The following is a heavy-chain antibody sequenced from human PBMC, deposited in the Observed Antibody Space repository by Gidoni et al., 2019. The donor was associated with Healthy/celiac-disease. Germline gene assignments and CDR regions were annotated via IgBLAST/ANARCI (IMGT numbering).Heavy chain of an antibody. Sequence: QVQLQESGPGLAQPPEPLSLTCTVSGGSISSYYWSWFRQPPGKGLEWIGYIYNSVSTNYSPSLKSRVTITVDPSKNQFSLKLSSVTAAGTAVYYCARQSEGPNNWFDPWGQGTLVTVSS. CDR3: ARQSEGPNNWFDP. CDR2: IYNSVST. J-gene: IGHJ5*02. CDR1: GGSISSYY. V-gene: IGHV4-59*08.